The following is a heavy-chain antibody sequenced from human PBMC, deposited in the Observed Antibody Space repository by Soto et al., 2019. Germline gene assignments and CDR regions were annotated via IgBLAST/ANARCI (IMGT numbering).Heavy chain of an antibody. J-gene: IGHJ4*02. V-gene: IGHV3-23*01. CDR3: AKVLTGYSSSWYLFMFDY. Sequence: GGSLRLSCAASGFTFSSYAMSWVRQAPGKGLEWVSAISGSGGSTYYADSVKGRFTISRDNSKNTLYLQMNSLRAEDTAVYYCAKVLTGYSSSWYLFMFDYWGQGTLVTVSS. D-gene: IGHD6-13*01. CDR2: ISGSGGST. CDR1: GFTFSSYA.